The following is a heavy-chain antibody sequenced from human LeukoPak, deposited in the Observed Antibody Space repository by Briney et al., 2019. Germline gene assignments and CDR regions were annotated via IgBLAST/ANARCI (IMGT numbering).Heavy chain of an antibody. V-gene: IGHV3-30*02. CDR2: IRYDGTNK. D-gene: IGHD3-3*01. CDR1: GFTFSSYG. CDR3: AKDHYDFWSGYSRLDY. Sequence: PGGSLRLSCAASGFTFSSYGMHWVRQAPGKGLEWVAFIRYDGTNKYYADSVKGRFTISRDNSKNTPYLQMNSLRAEDTAVYYCAKDHYDFWSGYSRLDYWGQGTLVTVSS. J-gene: IGHJ4*02.